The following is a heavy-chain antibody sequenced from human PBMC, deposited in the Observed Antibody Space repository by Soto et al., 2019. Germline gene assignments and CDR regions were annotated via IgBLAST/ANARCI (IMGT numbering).Heavy chain of an antibody. D-gene: IGHD1-26*01. Sequence: SETLSLTCTVSGGSISSYYWSWIRQPPGKGLEWIGYIYYSGSTNYNPSLKSRVTISVDTSKNQFSLKLSSVTAADTAVYYCARWEYYYYMDVWGKGTTVTVSS. CDR3: ARWEYYYYMDV. CDR2: IYYSGST. V-gene: IGHV4-59*08. J-gene: IGHJ6*03. CDR1: GGSISSYY.